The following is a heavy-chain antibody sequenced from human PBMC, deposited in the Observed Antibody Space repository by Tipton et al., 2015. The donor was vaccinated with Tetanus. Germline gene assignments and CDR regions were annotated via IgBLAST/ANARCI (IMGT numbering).Heavy chain of an antibody. V-gene: IGHV5-51*01. CDR3: ARLPKHYSASGST. CDR2: IYSGDSDA. CDR1: GHNSRTYW. J-gene: IGHJ5*02. D-gene: IGHD3-10*01. Sequence: QSGPEVRKPGESLKISCKVSGHNSRTYWINWVRQMPGKGLEWMGIIYSGDSDATYSASFQGQVTISVDKSITTAYLQWSSLKESDGGIYFCARLPKHYSASGSTWGQGTLVTVSS.